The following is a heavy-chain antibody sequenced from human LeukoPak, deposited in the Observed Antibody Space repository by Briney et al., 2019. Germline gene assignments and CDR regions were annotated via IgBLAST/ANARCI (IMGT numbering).Heavy chain of an antibody. D-gene: IGHD3-22*01. CDR2: ISYDGSNK. CDR1: GFTFSSYG. Sequence: QTGGSLRLSCAASGFTFSSYGMHWVRQAPGKGLEWVAVISYDGSNKYYADSVKGRFTISRDNSKNTLYLQMNSLRAEDTAVYYCAKDFENYYDSSYYYGMDVWGQGTTVTVSS. CDR3: AKDFENYYDSSYYYGMDV. V-gene: IGHV3-30*18. J-gene: IGHJ6*02.